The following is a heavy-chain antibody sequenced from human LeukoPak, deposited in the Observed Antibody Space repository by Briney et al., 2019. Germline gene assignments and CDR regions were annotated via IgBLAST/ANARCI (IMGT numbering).Heavy chain of an antibody. D-gene: IGHD3-22*01. Sequence: GGSLRLSCAASGFTFRNYGMHWVRQAPGKGLEWVAVIWSAENNKYYADSVQGRFTISRDNSKNTVFLQMNSLRAEDTAVYYCAKDDDVSSRYSRFENWGQGTLVTVSS. V-gene: IGHV3-33*06. CDR3: AKDDDVSSRYSRFEN. J-gene: IGHJ4*02. CDR1: GFTFRNYG. CDR2: IWSAENNK.